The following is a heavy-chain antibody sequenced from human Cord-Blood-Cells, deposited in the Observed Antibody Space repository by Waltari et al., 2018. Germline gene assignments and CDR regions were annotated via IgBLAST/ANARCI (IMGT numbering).Heavy chain of an antibody. CDR2: INHSGRT. D-gene: IGHD1-1*01. V-gene: IGHV4-34*01. J-gene: IGHJ6*02. CDR3: ASAPGTTGTTYYYYYGMDV. CDR1: GGSFSGYY. Sequence: QVQLQQWGAGLLKPSETLSLTCAVYGGSFSGYYWSWIRQPPGKGLEWSGEINHSGRTNSNPSLKSRVTISVDTAKNQFSLKLSSVTAADTAVYYCASAPGTTGTTYYYYYGMDVWGQGTTVTVSS.